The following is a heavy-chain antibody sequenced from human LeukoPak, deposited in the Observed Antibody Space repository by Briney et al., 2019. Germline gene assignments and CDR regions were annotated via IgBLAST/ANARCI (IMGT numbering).Heavy chain of an antibody. CDR3: ARSGGCSSTSCRRSYWFDP. D-gene: IGHD2-2*01. V-gene: IGHV4-34*01. CDR1: GGSFSGYY. Sequence: SETLSLTCAVYGGSFSGYYWSWICQPPGKGLEWIGEINHSGSTNYNPSLKSRVTISVDTSKNQFSLKLSSVTAADTAVYYCARSGGCSSTSCRRSYWFDPWGQGTLVTVSS. CDR2: INHSGST. J-gene: IGHJ5*02.